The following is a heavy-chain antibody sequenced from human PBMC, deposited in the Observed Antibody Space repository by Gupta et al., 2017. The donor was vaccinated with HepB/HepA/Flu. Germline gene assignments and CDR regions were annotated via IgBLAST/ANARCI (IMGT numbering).Heavy chain of an antibody. CDR3: AREDKCLDP. CDR1: GYTFVNYG. Sequence: QFQLVQSAAEAKEPGASVTVSCRASGYTFVNYGISWVRQAPGQGLEWLGWISTFYGHTNYAPRFQGRVILTTDAATSTAFMELRSLTSADTAVYYCAREDKCLDPWGQGTLVTVSS. CDR2: ISTFYGHT. J-gene: IGHJ5*02. V-gene: IGHV1-18*01.